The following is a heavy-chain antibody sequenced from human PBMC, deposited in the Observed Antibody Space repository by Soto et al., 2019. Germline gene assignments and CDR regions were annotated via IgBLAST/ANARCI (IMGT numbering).Heavy chain of an antibody. V-gene: IGHV1-46*01. Sequence: QVQLVQSGAEVKKPGASVKVSCKASGYTFTSYYMHWVRQAPGQGLEWMGIINPSGGSTSYAQKFQGRVTMTRDTSTSTGYLALSSLRFNDTAVYYFAREQYYYDSSGRIDWFDPWGQGTLVTVSS. J-gene: IGHJ5*02. CDR1: GYTFTSYY. CDR3: AREQYYYDSSGRIDWFDP. D-gene: IGHD3-22*01. CDR2: INPSGGST.